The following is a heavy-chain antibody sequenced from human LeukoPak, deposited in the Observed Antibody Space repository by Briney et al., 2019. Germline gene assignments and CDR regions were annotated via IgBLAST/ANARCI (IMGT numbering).Heavy chain of an antibody. CDR2: INHSGST. J-gene: IGHJ3*01. V-gene: IGHV4-34*01. CDR1: GRSFRDYY. CDR3: AKAPYLSSGS. D-gene: IGHD3-22*01. Sequence: SETLSLTCAVYGRSFRDYYWSWIRQPPGKGLEWIGEINHSGSTNYSPSLKSRVTISLDTSKNQFSLKLTSVTAADTAVYYCAKAPYLSSGSWGQGILVAVSS.